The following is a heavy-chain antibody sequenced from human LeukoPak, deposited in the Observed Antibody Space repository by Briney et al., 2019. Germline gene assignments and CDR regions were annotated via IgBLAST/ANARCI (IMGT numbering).Heavy chain of an antibody. V-gene: IGHV4-31*03. CDR1: GGSISSGGYY. Sequence: PSETLSLTCTVSGGSISSGGYYWSWIRQHPGKGLEWIGYIYYSGSTYYNPSLESRVTISVDTSKNRFSLKLSSVTAADTAVYYCARVSYYDNGNDAFDIWGQGTMVTVSS. CDR3: ARVSYYDNGNDAFDI. CDR2: IYYSGST. J-gene: IGHJ3*02. D-gene: IGHD3-22*01.